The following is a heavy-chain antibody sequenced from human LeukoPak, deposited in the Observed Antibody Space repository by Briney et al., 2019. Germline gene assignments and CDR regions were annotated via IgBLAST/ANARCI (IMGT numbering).Heavy chain of an antibody. J-gene: IGHJ4*02. CDR3: AKRAADSSGYYLYYFDY. D-gene: IGHD3-22*01. CDR1: GFTFSCCA. CDR2: ISASGGRT. Sequence: SGGSLRHSCAASGFTFSCCAMSWVRQAPGKGLEWVSSISASGGRTYYADSVEGRFTISRDNSKNTLYLQMNSLRAEDTAVYYCAKRAADSSGYYLYYFDYWGQGTLVTVSS. V-gene: IGHV3-23*01.